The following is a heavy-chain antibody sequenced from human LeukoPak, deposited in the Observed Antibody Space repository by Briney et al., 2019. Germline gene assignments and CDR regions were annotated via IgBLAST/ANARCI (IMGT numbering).Heavy chain of an antibody. CDR2: ISAYNGNT. J-gene: IGHJ4*02. CDR1: GYTFTIYG. CDR3: ARVTAVAGTDYFDY. D-gene: IGHD6-19*01. Sequence: ASVTVSCKASGYTFTIYGISWVRQAPGQGLEWMGWISAYNGNTNYAQKLQGRVTMTTDTSTSTAYTELRSLRSDDTAVYYCARVTAVAGTDYFDYWGQGTLVTVSS. V-gene: IGHV1-18*01.